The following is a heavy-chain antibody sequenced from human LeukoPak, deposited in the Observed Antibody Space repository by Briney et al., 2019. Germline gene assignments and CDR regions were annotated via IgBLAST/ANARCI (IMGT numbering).Heavy chain of an antibody. J-gene: IGHJ4*02. CDR3: ARGGQLADFDY. CDR2: IYSGGST. Sequence: GGYLRLSCAASGFTVSSNYMSWVRQAPGKGLEWVSVIYSGGSTYYADSVKGRFTISRDNSKNTLYLQMNSLRAEDTAVYYCARGGQLADFDYWGQGTLVTVSS. CDR1: GFTVSSNY. V-gene: IGHV3-53*01. D-gene: IGHD6-6*01.